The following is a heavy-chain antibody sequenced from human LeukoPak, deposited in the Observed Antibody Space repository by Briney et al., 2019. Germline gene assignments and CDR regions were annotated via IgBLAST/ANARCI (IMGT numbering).Heavy chain of an antibody. CDR2: IVVGSGNT. Sequence: SVKVSCKASGFTFTSSAMQWVRQARGQRLEWIGWIVVGSGNTDYAQKFQERVTITRDMSTSTAYMELSSLRSEDTAVYYCATTRYDFWSGTPMRYWGQGTLVSVSS. J-gene: IGHJ4*02. CDR1: GFTFTSSA. CDR3: ATTRYDFWSGTPMRY. V-gene: IGHV1-58*02. D-gene: IGHD3-3*01.